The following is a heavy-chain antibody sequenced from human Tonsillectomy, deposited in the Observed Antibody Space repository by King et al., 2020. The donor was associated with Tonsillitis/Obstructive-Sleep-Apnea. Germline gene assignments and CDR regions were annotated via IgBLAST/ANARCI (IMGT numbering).Heavy chain of an antibody. V-gene: IGHV3-43*02. J-gene: IGHJ3*02. Sequence: QLVQSGGGVVQPGGSLRLSCAASGFTFDDYAMHWVRQAPGNGLEWVSLISGDGGSTYYADSVKGRFTISRDNSKNSLYLQMNSLRTEDTALYYCAKGLDYGGNKVYAFDIWGQGTMVTVSS. CDR1: GFTFDDYA. CDR2: ISGDGGST. CDR3: AKGLDYGGNKVYAFDI. D-gene: IGHD4-23*01.